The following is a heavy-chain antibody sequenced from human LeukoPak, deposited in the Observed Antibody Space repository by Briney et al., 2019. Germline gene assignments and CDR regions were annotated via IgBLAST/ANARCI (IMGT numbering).Heavy chain of an antibody. V-gene: IGHV3-11*01. CDR3: ARDLEYYYDSGQVRWFDP. CDR1: GFTFSDYY. J-gene: IGHJ5*02. CDR2: ISSSGSTI. Sequence: PGGSLRLSCAASGFTFSDYYMSWIRQAPGKWLEWVSYISSSGSTIYYADSVKGRFTISRDNAKNSLYLQMNSLRAEDTAVYYCARDLEYYYDSGQVRWFDPWGQGTLVTVSS. D-gene: IGHD3-22*01.